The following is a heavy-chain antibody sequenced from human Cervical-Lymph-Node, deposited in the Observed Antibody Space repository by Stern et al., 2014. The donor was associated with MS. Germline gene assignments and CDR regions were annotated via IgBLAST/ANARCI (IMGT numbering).Heavy chain of an antibody. Sequence: EVQLVESGGGVIQPGGSLRLSCTASGFTVSRDYMTWVRQAPGKGLEWFSLITNVGSTFNTDSVKGRFAISRDDSKSTVYLHMTSRRAEDTAMYYCGRDTSSPERSDWWGQGTLVTVSS. D-gene: IGHD1-1*01. CDR1: GFTVSRDY. CDR2: ITNVGST. CDR3: GRDTSSPERSDW. V-gene: IGHV3-53*01. J-gene: IGHJ4*02.